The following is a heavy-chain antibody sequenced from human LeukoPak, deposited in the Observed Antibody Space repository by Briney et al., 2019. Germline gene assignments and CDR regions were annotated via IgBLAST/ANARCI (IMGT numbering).Heavy chain of an antibody. J-gene: IGHJ6*03. V-gene: IGHV1-69*05. CDR3: ARTTTDYGYYYYYMDV. CDR1: GGTFSSYA. D-gene: IGHD4-17*01. CDR2: IIPIFGTA. Sequence: ASVKVSCKASGGTFSSYAISWMRQAPGQGLEWMGRIIPIFGTANYAQKFQGRVTITTDESTSTAYMELSSLRSEDTAVYYCARTTTDYGYYYYYMDVWGKGTTVTVSS.